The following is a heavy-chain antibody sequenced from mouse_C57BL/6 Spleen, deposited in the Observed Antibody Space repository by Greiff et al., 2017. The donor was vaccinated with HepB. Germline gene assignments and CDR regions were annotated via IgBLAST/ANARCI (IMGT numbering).Heavy chain of an antibody. D-gene: IGHD1-1*01. CDR3: ARVITTGVAFDY. Sequence: DVMLVESGGGLVKPGGSLKLSCAASGFTFSDYGMHWVRQAPEKGLEWVAYISSGSSTIYYADTVKGRFTISRDNAKNTLFLQITSLRSEDTAMYYCARVITTGVAFDYWGQGTTLTVSS. V-gene: IGHV5-17*01. CDR2: ISSGSSTI. CDR1: GFTFSDYG. J-gene: IGHJ2*01.